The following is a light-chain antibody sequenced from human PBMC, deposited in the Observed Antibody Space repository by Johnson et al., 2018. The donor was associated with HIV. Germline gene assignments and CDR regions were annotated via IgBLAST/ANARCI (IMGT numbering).Light chain of an antibody. CDR1: SSNIGSNT. CDR3: AAWDDSLNGYV. CDR2: RNN. Sequence: QSVLTQPPSASGTPGQRVTISCSGSSSNIGSNTVNWYQQLPRTAPKLLIYRNNQRPSGVPDRFSGSKSGTSASLAISGLQAEDEADYYCAAWDDSLNGYVFGTGTKVTVL. V-gene: IGLV1-44*01. J-gene: IGLJ1*01.